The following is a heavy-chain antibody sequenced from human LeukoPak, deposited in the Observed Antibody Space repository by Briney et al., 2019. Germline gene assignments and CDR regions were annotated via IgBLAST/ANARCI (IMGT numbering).Heavy chain of an antibody. Sequence: GRSLRLSCAASGFTFSSYAMHWVRQAPGKGLEGVAVISYDGSNKYYADSVKGRFTISRDNSKNTLYLQMNSLRAEDTAVYYCAKSHSGSCSGGSCSCDYWGQGTLVTVSS. V-gene: IGHV3-30*04. CDR3: AKSHSGSCSGGSCSCDY. CDR2: ISYDGSNK. J-gene: IGHJ4*02. CDR1: GFTFSSYA. D-gene: IGHD2-15*01.